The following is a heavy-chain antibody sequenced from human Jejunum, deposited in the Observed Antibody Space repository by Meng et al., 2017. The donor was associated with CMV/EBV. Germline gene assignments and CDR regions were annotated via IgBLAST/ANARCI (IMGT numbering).Heavy chain of an antibody. D-gene: IGHD2-15*01. CDR3: LLTPRRVGHGMDV. CDR2: MNPNNGNT. Sequence: SGYTFTSADIDSVRQATGQGLEWMGWMNPNNGNTGYGQEFQGRVTLTRNTAMSTAYMELSSLRSEDTAVYYCLLTPRRVGHGMDVWGQGTTVTVSS. CDR1: GYTFTSAD. V-gene: IGHV1-8*01. J-gene: IGHJ6*02.